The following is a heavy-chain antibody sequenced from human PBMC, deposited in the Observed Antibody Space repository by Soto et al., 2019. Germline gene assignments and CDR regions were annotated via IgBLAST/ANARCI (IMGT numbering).Heavy chain of an antibody. CDR1: GYTFTSYG. CDR2: ISTYSGNT. V-gene: IGHV1-18*04. CDR3: ARDESNYLDF. J-gene: IGHJ4*02. Sequence: ASVKVSCKASGYTFTSYGISWVRQAPGQGLEWMGWISTYSGNTNYVQKLQGRVTMTTDTSTSTVYMELRSLRSDDTAVYYCARDESNYLDFWGQGTLVTVSS.